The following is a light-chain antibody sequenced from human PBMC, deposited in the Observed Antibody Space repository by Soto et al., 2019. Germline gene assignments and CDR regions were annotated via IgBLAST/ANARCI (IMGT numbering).Light chain of an antibody. V-gene: IGLV1-44*01. CDR2: SNN. CDR1: SSNIGSNT. J-gene: IGLJ1*01. CDR3: AAWDDSLNGDV. Sequence: QSVLTQPPSASGTPGQRVTISCSGSSSNIGSNTVNWYQQLPGTAPKLLIYSNNQRPSGVPDRVSGSKSGTSASLAISGLQSEDEADYYCAAWDDSLNGDVFGTGTKLTVL.